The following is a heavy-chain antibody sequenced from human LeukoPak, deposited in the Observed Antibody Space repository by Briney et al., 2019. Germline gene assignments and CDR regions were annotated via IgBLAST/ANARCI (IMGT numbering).Heavy chain of an antibody. D-gene: IGHD3-9*01. CDR2: IYHSGST. V-gene: IGHV4-4*02. CDR1: GGSISSSNW. CDR3: ARDRSPHYDILTGYPENWFDP. Sequence: SGTLSLTCAVSGGSISSSNWWSWVRQPPGKGLERIGEIYHSGSTNYNPSLKSRVTISVDKSKNQFSLKLSSVTAADTAVYYCARDRSPHYDILTGYPENWFDPWGQGTLVTVSS. J-gene: IGHJ5*02.